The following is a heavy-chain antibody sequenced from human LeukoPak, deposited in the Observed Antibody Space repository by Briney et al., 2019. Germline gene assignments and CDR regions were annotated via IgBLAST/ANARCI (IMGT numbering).Heavy chain of an antibody. CDR1: GGSFSGYY. V-gene: IGHV4-34*01. D-gene: IGHD3-22*01. J-gene: IGHJ3*02. Sequence: PSETLSLTCAAYGGSFSGYYWSWIRQPPGKGLEWIGEINHSGSTNYNPSLKSRVTISVDTSKNQFSLKLSSVTAADTAVYYCARGQNYYDSSRAFDIWGQGTMVTVSS. CDR3: ARGQNYYDSSRAFDI. CDR2: INHSGST.